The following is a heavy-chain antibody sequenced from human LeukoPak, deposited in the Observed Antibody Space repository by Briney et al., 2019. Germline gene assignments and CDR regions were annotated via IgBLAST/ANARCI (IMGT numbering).Heavy chain of an antibody. Sequence: PGGSLRLSCAASGFTFSSYGMHWVRQAPGKGLEWVAFIRYDGSNKYYADSVKGRFTISRDNSKNTLYLQMNSLRAEDTAVYYCAKSKHYYDSSGYPSHWGQGTLVTVSS. V-gene: IGHV3-30*02. CDR3: AKSKHYYDSSGYPSH. CDR2: IRYDGSNK. D-gene: IGHD3-22*01. J-gene: IGHJ4*02. CDR1: GFTFSSYG.